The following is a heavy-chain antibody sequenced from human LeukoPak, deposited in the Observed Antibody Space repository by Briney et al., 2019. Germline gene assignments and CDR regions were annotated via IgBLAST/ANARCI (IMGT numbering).Heavy chain of an antibody. V-gene: IGHV3-30-3*01. Sequence: TGGSLRLSCAASGFTFSTYSMNWVRQAPGKGLEWVAVISYDGSNNYYADSVKGRFTISRDNSKNTVYLQMNSLRGDDTAMYYCARGARSSGYYYGSLYWGQGTLVTVSS. CDR3: ARGARSSGYYYGSLY. D-gene: IGHD3-22*01. J-gene: IGHJ4*02. CDR1: GFTFSTYS. CDR2: ISYDGSNN.